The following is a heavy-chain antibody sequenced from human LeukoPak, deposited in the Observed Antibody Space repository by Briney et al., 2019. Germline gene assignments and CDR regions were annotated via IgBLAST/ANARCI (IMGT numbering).Heavy chain of an antibody. CDR1: GSTFSNYT. Sequence: SGGSLRLSCAASGSTFSNYTMHWVRQAPGKGLEWVAVISYDGSNKYYADSVKGRFTISRDNSKNTLYLQMNSLRAEDTAVYYCAREPYSSGWYFSYYFDYWGQGTLVTVSS. D-gene: IGHD6-19*01. CDR3: AREPYSSGWYFSYYFDY. J-gene: IGHJ4*02. V-gene: IGHV3-30-3*01. CDR2: ISYDGSNK.